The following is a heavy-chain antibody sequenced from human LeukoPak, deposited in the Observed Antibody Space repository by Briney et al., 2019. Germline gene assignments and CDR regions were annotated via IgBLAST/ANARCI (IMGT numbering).Heavy chain of an antibody. CDR3: ARRGGYGMNY. CDR1: VLTFSSYW. CDR2: INSDGKST. Sequence: RGSLRLSCAASVLTFSSYWMHWVRQAPGKGLVWVSRINSDGKSTSYADSVKGRFTISRDNAKNTLYLQMNSLRAEDTAVYYCARRGGYGMNYWGQGTLVTVSS. V-gene: IGHV3-74*01. J-gene: IGHJ4*02. D-gene: IGHD6-25*01.